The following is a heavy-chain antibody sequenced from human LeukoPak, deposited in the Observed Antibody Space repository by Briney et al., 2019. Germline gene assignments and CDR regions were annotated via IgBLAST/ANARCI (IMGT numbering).Heavy chain of an antibody. V-gene: IGHV4-30-2*01. J-gene: IGHJ4*02. CDR3: ARAGPDYYGSGSQYYFDY. D-gene: IGHD3-10*01. CDR2: IYHSGST. Sequence: PSETLSLTCAVSAGSISSGGYSWSWIRQPPGKGLEWIGYIYHSGSTYYNPSLKSRVTISVDRSKNQFSLKLSSVTAADTAVYYCARAGPDYYGSGSQYYFDYWGQGTLVTVSS. CDR1: AGSISSGGYS.